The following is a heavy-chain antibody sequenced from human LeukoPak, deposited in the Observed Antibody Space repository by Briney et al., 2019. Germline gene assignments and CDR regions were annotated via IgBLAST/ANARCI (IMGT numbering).Heavy chain of an antibody. CDR2: ISSSSSYI. J-gene: IGHJ4*02. Sequence: PGGSLRLSCAASGFTFSSYSMNWVRQAPGKGLEWVSSISSSSSYIYYADSVKGRFTISRDNAKNSLYLQMNSLRAEDTAVYYCARVPPSIYDFWSGSDYWGQGTLVTVSS. CDR1: GFTFSSYS. CDR3: ARVPPSIYDFWSGSDY. D-gene: IGHD3-3*01. V-gene: IGHV3-21*01.